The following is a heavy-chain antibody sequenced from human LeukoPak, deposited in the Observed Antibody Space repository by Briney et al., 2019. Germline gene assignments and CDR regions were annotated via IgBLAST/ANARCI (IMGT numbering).Heavy chain of an antibody. Sequence: GGSLRLSCAASGFTFSSYVMHWVRQAPGKGLEYVSGISGNGGSTYYANSVKGRFTISRDDSKNTLYLQMNSLKTEDTAVYYCTTGGGFSYNDFWSGFWVFDYWGQGTLVTVSS. CDR2: ISGNGGST. J-gene: IGHJ4*02. V-gene: IGHV3-64*01. CDR3: TTGGGFSYNDFWSGFWVFDY. CDR1: GFTFSSYV. D-gene: IGHD3-3*01.